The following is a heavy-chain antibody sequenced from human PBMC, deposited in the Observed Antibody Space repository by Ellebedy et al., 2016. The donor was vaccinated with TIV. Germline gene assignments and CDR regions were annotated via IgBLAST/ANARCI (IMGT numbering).Heavy chain of an antibody. V-gene: IGHV3-23*01. CDR1: GFTFSSYA. CDR3: AKDRYNGRERWFDP. Sequence: GESLKISCAASGFTFSSYAMSWVRQAPGKGLEWVSAISGSGGRTDYADSVKGRFTISRDNSRNTLYLQMNSLRAEDTAVYYCAKDRYNGRERWFDPWGQGTLVTVSS. J-gene: IGHJ5*02. CDR2: ISGSGGRT. D-gene: IGHD1-14*01.